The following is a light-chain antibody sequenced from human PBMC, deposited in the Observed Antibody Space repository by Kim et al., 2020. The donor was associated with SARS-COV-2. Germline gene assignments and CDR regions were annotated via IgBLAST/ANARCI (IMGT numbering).Light chain of an antibody. CDR3: QQYYNYPWT. CDR2: KAS. Sequence: DIQMTQSPSTLSASVGDRVTITCRASQRINSWLAWYQQKPGKAPNLLIYKASSLESGVPSRFSGSGSGTEFTLTISSLQPDDFATYYCQQYYNYPWTFGQGTKVDIK. V-gene: IGKV1-5*03. J-gene: IGKJ1*01. CDR1: QRINSW.